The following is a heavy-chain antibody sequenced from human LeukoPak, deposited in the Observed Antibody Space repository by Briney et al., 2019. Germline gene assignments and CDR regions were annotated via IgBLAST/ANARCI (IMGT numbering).Heavy chain of an antibody. Sequence: GGSLRLSCAASGFTFSSAWMSWVRQAPGKGLEWVSYISSGGSTIYYADSVKGRFTISRDNAKNSLYLQMNSLRAEDTAVYYCARDLVYGSAWDLWGQGTLVTVSS. J-gene: IGHJ4*02. CDR2: ISSGGSTI. V-gene: IGHV3-48*04. CDR1: GFTFSSAW. D-gene: IGHD2-15*01. CDR3: ARDLVYGSAWDL.